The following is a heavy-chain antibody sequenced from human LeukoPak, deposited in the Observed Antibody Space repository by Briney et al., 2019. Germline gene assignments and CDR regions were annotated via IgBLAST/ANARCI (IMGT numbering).Heavy chain of an antibody. CDR3: ARAPPDGYNRGAAFDI. CDR2: IYHSGST. Sequence: PSETLSLTCTVSGGSISSGGYYWSWIRQPPGKGLEWIGYIYHSGSTYYNPSLKSRVTISVDRSKNQFSLKLSSVTAADTAVYYCARAPPDGYNRGAAFDIWGQGTMVTVSS. V-gene: IGHV4-30-2*01. CDR1: GGSISSGGYY. D-gene: IGHD5-24*01. J-gene: IGHJ3*02.